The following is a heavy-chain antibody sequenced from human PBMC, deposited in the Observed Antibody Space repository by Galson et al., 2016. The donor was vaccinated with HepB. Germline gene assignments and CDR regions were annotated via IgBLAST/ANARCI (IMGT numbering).Heavy chain of an antibody. V-gene: IGHV5-51*01. Sequence: QSGAEVKKPGESPKISCKGSGYIFNSYWIGWVRQMPGKGLEWMGIIFPRDFETRYSPSFQGRVTLSADMSLSTAYLQWNSLKASDTAIYYCGRHGDDYGLAYWGQGALVTGSS. CDR3: GRHGDDYGLAY. J-gene: IGHJ4*02. CDR1: GYIFNSYW. D-gene: IGHD4-17*01. CDR2: IFPRDFET.